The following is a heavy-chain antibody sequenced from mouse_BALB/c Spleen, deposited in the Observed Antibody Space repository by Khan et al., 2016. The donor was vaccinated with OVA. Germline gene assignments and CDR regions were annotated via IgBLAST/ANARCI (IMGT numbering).Heavy chain of an antibody. CDR3: ARPHYFSYVKVY. D-gene: IGHD1-1*01. CDR2: INTYTEEP. V-gene: IGHV9-3-1*01. J-gene: IGHJ4*01. CDR1: GYTFANFG. Sequence: QIQLVQSGPELKKPGETIKISCKASGYTFANFGMNWVKQAPGKGLKWMGWINTYTEEPTYADDFKGRFAFSLETSASTAYLQINNLKNEDTATYVWARPHYFSYVKVYWGQGTSVTVAS.